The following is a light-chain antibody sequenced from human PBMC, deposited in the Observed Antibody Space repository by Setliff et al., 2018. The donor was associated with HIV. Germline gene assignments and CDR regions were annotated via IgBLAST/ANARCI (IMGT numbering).Light chain of an antibody. CDR3: SSYVNINTLV. V-gene: IGLV2-14*03. CDR2: DVR. CDR1: SSDIGAYNY. Sequence: SALAQPASVSGSPGQSITISCTGTSSDIGAYNYVSWYQQHPGKAPKVMIYDVRKRPSGVSNRFSGSKSGNTASLTISGLQAEDEAAYYCSSYVNINTLVFGTGTKVT. J-gene: IGLJ1*01.